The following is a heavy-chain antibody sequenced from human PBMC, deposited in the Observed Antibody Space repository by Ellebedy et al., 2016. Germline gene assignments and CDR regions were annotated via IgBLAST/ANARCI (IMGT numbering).Heavy chain of an antibody. CDR3: ARDLITMVRGGIYYYYGMDV. D-gene: IGHD3-10*01. J-gene: IGHJ6*02. CDR2: IYYSGST. V-gene: IGHV4-59*01. CDR1: GGSISSYY. Sequence: SETLSLTCTVSGGSISSYYWSWIRQPPGKGLEWIGYIYYSGSTNYNPSLKSRVTISVDTSKNQFSLKLSSVTAADTAVYYCARDLITMVRGGIYYYYGMDVWGQGTTVTVSS.